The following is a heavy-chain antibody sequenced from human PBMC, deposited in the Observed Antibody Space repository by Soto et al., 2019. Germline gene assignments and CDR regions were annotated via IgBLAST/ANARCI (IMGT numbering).Heavy chain of an antibody. CDR3: ARVTEILTGYDSYYFDY. D-gene: IGHD3-9*01. V-gene: IGHV1-2*04. CDR1: GYTFTGYY. Sequence: QVQLVQSGAEVKKPGASVKVSCKASGYTFTGYYMHWVRQAPGQGLEWMGWINPNSGGTNYAQKFQGWVTMTRDTSISTAYMELSRLRSDDTAVYYCARVTEILTGYDSYYFDYWGQGTLVTVSS. J-gene: IGHJ4*02. CDR2: INPNSGGT.